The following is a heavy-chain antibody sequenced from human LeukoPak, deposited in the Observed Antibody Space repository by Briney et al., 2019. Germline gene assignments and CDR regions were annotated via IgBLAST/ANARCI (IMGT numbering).Heavy chain of an antibody. J-gene: IGHJ6*03. Sequence: PGGSLRLSCAASGFTFSSYSMNWVRQAPGKGLEWVSYISSSGSTIYYADSVKGRFTISRDNAKNSLYLQMNSLRAEDTAVYYCARATSVVVVVAATPYYYYYMDVWGKGTTVTISS. D-gene: IGHD2-15*01. CDR3: ARATSVVVVVAATPYYYYYMDV. CDR2: ISSSGSTI. V-gene: IGHV3-48*04. CDR1: GFTFSSYS.